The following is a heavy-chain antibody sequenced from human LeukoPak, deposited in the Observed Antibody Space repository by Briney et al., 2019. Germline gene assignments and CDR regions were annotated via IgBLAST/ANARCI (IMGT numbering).Heavy chain of an antibody. D-gene: IGHD1-26*01. CDR3: ARGFVGSRNYGMDV. V-gene: IGHV4-34*01. Sequence: SETLSLTCAVYGGSFSGYYWSWIRQPPGKGLEWIGEINHSGSTNYNPSLKSRVTISVDTSKNQFSLKLSSVTAADTAVYYCARGFVGSRNYGMDVWGHGTTVTVSS. CDR1: GGSFSGYY. J-gene: IGHJ6*02. CDR2: INHSGST.